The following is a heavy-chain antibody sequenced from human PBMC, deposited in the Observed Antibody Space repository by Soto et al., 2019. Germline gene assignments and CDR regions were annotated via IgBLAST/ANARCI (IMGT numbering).Heavy chain of an antibody. CDR1: GGTFSSYA. Sequence: QVQLVQSGAEVKKPGSSVKVSCKASGGTFSSYAISWVRQAPGQGLEWMGGIIPIFGTANYAQKFQGRVTITADESTSTAYMELSSLRSEDTAVYYCARAHMIVGATSGLAIFDYWGQGTLVTVSS. V-gene: IGHV1-69*12. J-gene: IGHJ4*02. CDR2: IIPIFGTA. CDR3: ARAHMIVGATSGLAIFDY. D-gene: IGHD1-26*01.